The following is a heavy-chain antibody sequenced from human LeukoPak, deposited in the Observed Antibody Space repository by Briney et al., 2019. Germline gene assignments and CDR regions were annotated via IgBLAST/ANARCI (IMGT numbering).Heavy chain of an antibody. V-gene: IGHV3-30*19. CDR1: GYPFSSYS. CDR3: ARDAYDSSGYIFDY. Sequence: GGSLRLSCVASGYPFSSYSMNWIRQAPGKGLEWVAVISYDGSNKYYADSVKGRFTISRDSSKNTLYLQMNSLRAEDTAVYYCARDAYDSSGYIFDYWGQGTLVTVSS. J-gene: IGHJ4*02. CDR2: ISYDGSNK. D-gene: IGHD3-22*01.